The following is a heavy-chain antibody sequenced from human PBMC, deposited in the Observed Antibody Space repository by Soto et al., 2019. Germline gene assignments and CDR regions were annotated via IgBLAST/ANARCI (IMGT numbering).Heavy chain of an antibody. CDR3: ARRGLRDEYSGSYYY. CDR1: GGSISSSSYY. Sequence: QLQLQESGPGLVKPSETLSLTCTVSGGSISSSSYYWGWIRQPPGKGLEWIGSIYYSGSTYYNPSLKSRVTISVDTSKNQFSLKLSSVTAADTAVYYCARRGLRDEYSGSYYYWGQGTLVTVSS. V-gene: IGHV4-39*01. D-gene: IGHD1-26*01. J-gene: IGHJ4*02. CDR2: IYYSGST.